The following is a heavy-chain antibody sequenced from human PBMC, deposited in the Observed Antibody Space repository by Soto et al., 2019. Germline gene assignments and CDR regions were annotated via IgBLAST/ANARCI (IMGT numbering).Heavy chain of an antibody. CDR3: AKDKPRYKALDP. J-gene: IGHJ5*02. Sequence: GGSQRLSSTASGFNFGSYGMHWVRQAPGKGLEWVAVISYDGSNKYYADSVKGRFTISRDNSKNTLYLQMNSLRAEDTAVYYCAKDKPRYKALDPWGQGTLVTVSS. V-gene: IGHV3-30*18. CDR1: GFNFGSYG. CDR2: ISYDGSNK. D-gene: IGHD1-20*01.